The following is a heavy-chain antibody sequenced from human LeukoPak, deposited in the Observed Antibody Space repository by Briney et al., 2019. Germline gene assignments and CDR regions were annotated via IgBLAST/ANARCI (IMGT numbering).Heavy chain of an antibody. D-gene: IGHD6-19*01. Sequence: GGSLTLSCAASGFTFSSYWMSWVRQAPGKGLEWVANIKQDGSEKYYVDSVKGRFTISRDNAKNSLYLQMNSLRAEDTAVYYCARAVAGTFYYYYYMDVWGKGTTVTVSS. V-gene: IGHV3-7*01. J-gene: IGHJ6*03. CDR2: IKQDGSEK. CDR1: GFTFSSYW. CDR3: ARAVAGTFYYYYYMDV.